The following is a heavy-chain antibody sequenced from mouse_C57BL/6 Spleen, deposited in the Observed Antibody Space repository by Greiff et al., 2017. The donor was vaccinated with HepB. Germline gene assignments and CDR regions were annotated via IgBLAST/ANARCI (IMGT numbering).Heavy chain of an antibody. D-gene: IGHD2-4*01. V-gene: IGHV5-6*01. CDR2: ISSGGSYT. CDR1: GFTFSSYG. CDR3: ARLSYYDYAGAWFAY. J-gene: IGHJ3*01. Sequence: EVKVVESGGDLVKPGGSLKLSCAASGFTFSSYGMSWVRQTPDKRLEWVATISSGGSYTYYPDSVKGRFTISRDNAKNTLYLQMSSLKSEDTAMYYCARLSYYDYAGAWFAYWGQGTLVTVSA.